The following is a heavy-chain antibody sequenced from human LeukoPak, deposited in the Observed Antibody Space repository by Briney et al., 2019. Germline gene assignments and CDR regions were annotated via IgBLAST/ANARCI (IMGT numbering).Heavy chain of an antibody. J-gene: IGHJ4*02. D-gene: IGHD3-22*01. CDR2: IGGSVGSM. CDR1: GFTFSSYV. Sequence: PGGSLRLSCAASGFTFSSYVMSWVRQAPGKGLEWVSNIGGSVGSMFYAASVKGRFAISRDNSKKTLFLQMNNLRVEDTAVYYCARGITMMIVAPGYWGQGTLVTVSS. CDR3: ARGITMMIVAPGY. V-gene: IGHV3-23*01.